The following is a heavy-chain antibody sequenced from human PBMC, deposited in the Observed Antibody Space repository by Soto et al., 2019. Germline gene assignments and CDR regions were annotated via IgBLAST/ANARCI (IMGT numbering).Heavy chain of an antibody. CDR1: GFTFSSYS. CDR2: ISSSSSYI. CDR3: ARVEGYDFWSGYYARDDYYYYMDV. J-gene: IGHJ6*03. V-gene: IGHV3-21*01. Sequence: GGSLRLSCAASGFTFSSYSMNWVRQAPGKGLEWVSSISSSSSYIYYADSVKGRFTISRDNAKNSLYLQMNSLRAEDTAVYYCARVEGYDFWSGYYARDDYYYYMDVWGKGTTVTVSS. D-gene: IGHD3-3*01.